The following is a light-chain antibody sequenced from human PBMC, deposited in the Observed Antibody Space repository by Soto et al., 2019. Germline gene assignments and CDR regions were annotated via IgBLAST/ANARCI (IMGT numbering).Light chain of an antibody. V-gene: IGLV4-60*02. J-gene: IGLJ3*02. CDR3: ETGDTSPGV. CDR1: SGHSNYI. Sequence: QPVLTQSSSASASLGSSVKLTCTLSSGHSNYIIAWHQQQPGRAPRYLLKLERSGSYNKGSGVPDRFSGSSSGADRYLTIPTLRFWGESVYDCETGDTSPGVFGEG. CDR2: LERSGSY.